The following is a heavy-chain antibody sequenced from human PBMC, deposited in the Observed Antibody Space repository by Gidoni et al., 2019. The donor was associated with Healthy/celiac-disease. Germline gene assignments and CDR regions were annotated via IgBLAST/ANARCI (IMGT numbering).Heavy chain of an antibody. CDR3: ARDGGYSYGYDY. J-gene: IGHJ4*02. Sequence: EVQLVESGGGLVTPGGSLRLSCAASGFTFSSYSMNWVRQAPGKGLEWVSSISSSSSYIYYADSVKGRFTISRDNAKNSLYLQMNSLRAEDTAVYYCARDGGYSYGYDYWGQGTLVTVSS. CDR2: ISSSSSYI. D-gene: IGHD5-18*01. CDR1: GFTFSSYS. V-gene: IGHV3-21*01.